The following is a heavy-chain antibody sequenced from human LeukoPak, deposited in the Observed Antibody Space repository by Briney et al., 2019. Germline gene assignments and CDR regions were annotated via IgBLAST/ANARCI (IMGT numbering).Heavy chain of an antibody. CDR3: ARDGRNYYDSSGYYYFDY. J-gene: IGHJ4*02. D-gene: IGHD3-22*01. V-gene: IGHV3-48*01. CDR2: ISSSSSTI. Sequence: GGSLGLSCAASGFTFSSYSMNWVRQAPGKGLEWVSYISSSSSTIYYADSVKGRFTISRDNAKNSLYLQMNSLRAEDTAVYYCARDGRNYYDSSGYYYFDYWGQGTLVTVSS. CDR1: GFTFSSYS.